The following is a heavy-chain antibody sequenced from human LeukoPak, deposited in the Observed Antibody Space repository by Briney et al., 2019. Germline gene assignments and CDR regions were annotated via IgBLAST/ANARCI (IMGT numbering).Heavy chain of an antibody. Sequence: SETLSLTCAVYGVSFSDYYWSWIRQPPGKGLEWIGEINHTGTTNYNPSLKSRVTISVDTSKNQFSLKLSSVTAADTAVYYCAREGGDYGGNSQFWYFDLWGRGTLVTVSS. J-gene: IGHJ2*01. D-gene: IGHD4-23*01. V-gene: IGHV4-34*01. CDR2: INHTGTT. CDR3: AREGGDYGGNSQFWYFDL. CDR1: GVSFSDYY.